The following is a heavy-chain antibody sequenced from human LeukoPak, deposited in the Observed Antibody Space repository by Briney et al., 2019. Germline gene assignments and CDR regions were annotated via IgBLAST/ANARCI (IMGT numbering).Heavy chain of an antibody. D-gene: IGHD6-19*01. J-gene: IGHJ6*03. CDR1: GYSISSGYY. CDR3: ARLSVAGTSGYYYMDV. CDR2: IYHSGST. Sequence: SETLSLTXAVSGYSISSGYYWGWIRQPPGKGLEWIGSIYHSGSTYYNPSLKTRVTISVDTSKNQFSLKLSTVTAADTAVYYCARLSVAGTSGYYYMDVWGKGTTVTVSS. V-gene: IGHV4-38-2*01.